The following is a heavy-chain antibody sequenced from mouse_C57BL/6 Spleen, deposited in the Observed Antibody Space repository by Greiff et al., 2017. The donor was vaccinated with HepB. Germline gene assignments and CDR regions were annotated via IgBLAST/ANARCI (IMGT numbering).Heavy chain of an antibody. CDR3: ARRVGYYFDY. Sequence: QVQLQQPGAELVMPGASVKLSCKASGYTFTSYWMHWVKQRPGQGLEWIGEIDPSDSYTNYNQKFKGKSTLTVDKSSSTAYMQLSSLTYEDSAVYYCARRVGYYFDYWGQGTTLTVSS. CDR1: GYTFTSYW. CDR2: IDPSDSYT. J-gene: IGHJ2*01. V-gene: IGHV1-69*01. D-gene: IGHD1-1*02.